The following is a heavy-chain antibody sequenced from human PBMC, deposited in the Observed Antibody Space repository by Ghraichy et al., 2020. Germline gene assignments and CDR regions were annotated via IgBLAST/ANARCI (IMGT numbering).Heavy chain of an antibody. J-gene: IGHJ3*02. CDR1: GFTFSSYS. D-gene: IGHD1-7*01. V-gene: IGHV3-21*01. CDR2: ISSSSSYI. Sequence: GESLNISCAASGFTFSSYSMNWVRQAPGKGLEWVSSISSSSSYIYYADSVKGRFTISRDNAKNSLYLQMNSLRAEDTAVYYCARDQGITGTLADAFDIWGQGTMVTVSS. CDR3: ARDQGITGTLADAFDI.